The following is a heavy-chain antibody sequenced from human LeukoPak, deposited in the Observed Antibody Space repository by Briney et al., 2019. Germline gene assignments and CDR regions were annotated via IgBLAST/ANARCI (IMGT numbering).Heavy chain of an antibody. J-gene: IGHJ4*02. CDR3: AQPSWDSSSSGFDY. CDR2: FDPEDGET. V-gene: IGHV1-24*01. CDR1: GYTLTELS. Sequence: ASVEVSCKVSGYTLTELSMHWVRQAPGKGLEWMGGFDPEDGETIYAQKFQGRVTMTEDTSTDTAYMELSSLRSEDTAVYYCAQPSWDSSSSGFDYWGQGTLVTVSS. D-gene: IGHD6-6*01.